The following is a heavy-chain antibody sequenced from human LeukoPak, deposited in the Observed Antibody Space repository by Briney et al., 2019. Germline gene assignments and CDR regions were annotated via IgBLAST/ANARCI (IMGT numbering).Heavy chain of an antibody. CDR3: TTFYSRLTDY. Sequence: PGGSLRLSCAASGFNLNSYWISWVRQAPGKGLEWLANINQDGSEKYYVDSVKGRFTISRDNAKNSLYLQMNSLRAEDTALYYCTTFYSRLTDYWGQGTLVTVSS. V-gene: IGHV3-7*05. CDR1: GFNLNSYW. J-gene: IGHJ4*02. D-gene: IGHD2/OR15-2a*01. CDR2: INQDGSEK.